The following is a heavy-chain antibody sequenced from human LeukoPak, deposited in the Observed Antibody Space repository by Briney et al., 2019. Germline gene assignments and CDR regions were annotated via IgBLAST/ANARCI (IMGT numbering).Heavy chain of an antibody. CDR2: MSYDGFNK. CDR1: GFTFSAST. Sequence: PGGSLRLSCVASGFTFSASTMHWVRQARGKGLEWVAVMSYDGFNKYYADSVKGRFTISRDNAKNTLYLQMNSVRPQDTAVYYCARRMGRRFGERYYSYNYMDVWGKGTTVTISS. J-gene: IGHJ6*03. D-gene: IGHD3-10*01. V-gene: IGHV3-30*04. CDR3: ARRMGRRFGERYYSYNYMDV.